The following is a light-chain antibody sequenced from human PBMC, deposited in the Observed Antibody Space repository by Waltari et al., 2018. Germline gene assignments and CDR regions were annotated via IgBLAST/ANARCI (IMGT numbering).Light chain of an antibody. Sequence: LPVTLGQPASISCKSSQSLVHSDGNTYLNWFHQRPGQSPRRLIYKVSNRDSGVPDRFSGSGSGTDFTLKISRVEAEDVGVYYCMQSIHWPWTFGQGTKVEIK. CDR2: KVS. V-gene: IGKV2-30*02. CDR3: MQSIHWPWT. J-gene: IGKJ1*01. CDR1: QSLVHSDGNTY.